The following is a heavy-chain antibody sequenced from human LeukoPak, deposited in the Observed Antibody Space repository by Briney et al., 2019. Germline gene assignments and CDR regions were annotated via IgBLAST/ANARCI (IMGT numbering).Heavy chain of an antibody. V-gene: IGHV3-11*01. D-gene: IGHD2-2*01. J-gene: IGHJ6*03. CDR2: ISSSGSTI. CDR3: ARANPGIVVPTAPGPTGYYYYMDV. CDR1: GFTFSDYY. Sequence: GGSLRLSCAASGFTFSDYYMSWIRQAPGKGLEWVSYISSSGSTIYYADSVKGRFTISRDNAKNSLYLQMNSLRAEDTAVYYCARANPGIVVPTAPGPTGYYYYMDVWGKGTTVTVSS.